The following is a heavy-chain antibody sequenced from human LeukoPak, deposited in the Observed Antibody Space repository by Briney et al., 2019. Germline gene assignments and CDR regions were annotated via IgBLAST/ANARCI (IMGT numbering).Heavy chain of an antibody. Sequence: SETLSLTCAVYGGSFSGYYWSWIRQPPGKGLEWIGEINHSGSTNYNPSLKSRVTISVDTSKNQFSLKLSSVTAADTAVYYCARDSRSTSSGNDYWGQGTLVTVSS. CDR1: GGSFSGYY. J-gene: IGHJ4*02. V-gene: IGHV4-34*01. CDR3: ARDSRSTSSGNDY. CDR2: INHSGST. D-gene: IGHD6-19*01.